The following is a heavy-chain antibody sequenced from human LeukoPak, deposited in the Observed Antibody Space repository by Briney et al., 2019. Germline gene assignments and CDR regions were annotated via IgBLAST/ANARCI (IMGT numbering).Heavy chain of an antibody. CDR3: AKDLRVPGSPLDD. Sequence: GGSLRLSWAASGFTFDYYAMRWVRHAPGNVLGWVSLIGGVVGRSHYADSVKGRFTLSTDISKNSPYLQMTSLRTAEMALYLCAKDLRVPGSPLDDWGQGTLVTVSS. D-gene: IGHD1-14*01. J-gene: IGHJ4*02. V-gene: IGHV3-43*02. CDR2: IGGVVGRS. CDR1: GFTFDYYA.